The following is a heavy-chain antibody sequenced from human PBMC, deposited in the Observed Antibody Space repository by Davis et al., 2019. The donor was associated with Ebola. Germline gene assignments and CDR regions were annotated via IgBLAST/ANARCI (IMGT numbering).Heavy chain of an antibody. CDR1: GDSISSYY. CDR3: ARLSCSSPSCEGGVDY. D-gene: IGHD2-2*01. Sequence: MPGGSLRLSCTVSGDSISSYYWTWIRQPPGKGLEWIGYIYYSGSTNYNPSLKSRVTISVDTSKNQFSLKLSSVTAADTAVYFCARLSCSSPSCEGGVDYWGQGTLVTVSS. V-gene: IGHV4-59*08. J-gene: IGHJ4*02. CDR2: IYYSGST.